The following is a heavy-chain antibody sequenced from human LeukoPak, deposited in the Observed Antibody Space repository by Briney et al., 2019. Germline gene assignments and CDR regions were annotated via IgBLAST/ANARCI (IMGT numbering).Heavy chain of an antibody. CDR3: ARGGWREPDALDI. V-gene: IGHV3-11*05. Sequence: GGSLRLSCAASGFTFSDFYMNWVRQAPGKGLEWVSYISSHSSYTNYADSVKGQFTISRDNAKNSLYLQMNSLRAEDTAMYYCARGGWREPDALDIWGQGTMVTVSS. J-gene: IGHJ3*02. D-gene: IGHD1-14*01. CDR2: ISSHSSYT. CDR1: GFTFSDFY.